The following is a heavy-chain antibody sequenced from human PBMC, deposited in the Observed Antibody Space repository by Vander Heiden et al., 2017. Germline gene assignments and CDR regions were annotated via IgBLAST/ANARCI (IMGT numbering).Heavy chain of an antibody. Sequence: QVQLVEAGGGLVTPGGSLRLSCAASGFSFSDYYMSWIRQAPGKGLEWVSDISSSGSIIYYADSVKGRFTISRDNAKNSLYLQMNSLRAEDTAVYYCARGPIAAAGTDWFDPWGQGSLVTVSS. J-gene: IGHJ5*02. CDR2: ISSSGSII. CDR3: ARGPIAAAGTDWFDP. V-gene: IGHV3-11*01. CDR1: GFSFSDYY. D-gene: IGHD6-13*01.